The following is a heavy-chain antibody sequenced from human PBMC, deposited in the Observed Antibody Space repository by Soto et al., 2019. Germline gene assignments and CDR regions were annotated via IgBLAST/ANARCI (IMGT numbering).Heavy chain of an antibody. CDR3: ARGRYGDY. CDR2: ISAHNGNT. J-gene: IGHJ4*02. Sequence: QVHLVQSGAEVKKPGASVKVSCKGSCYAFTTYGITWVRQAPGQGLEWMGWISAHNGNTNYAQKLQGRVTVTRDTSTSTAYMELRSLRPDDTAVYYCARGRYGDYWGQGALVTVSS. CDR1: CYAFTTYG. V-gene: IGHV1-18*01. D-gene: IGHD1-1*01.